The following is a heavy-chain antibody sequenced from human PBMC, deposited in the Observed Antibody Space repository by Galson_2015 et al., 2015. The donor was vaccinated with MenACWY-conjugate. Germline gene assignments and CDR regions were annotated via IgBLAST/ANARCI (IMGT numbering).Heavy chain of an antibody. D-gene: IGHD7-27*01. J-gene: IGHJ6*03. CDR3: ARDRELGRGGYYTYYMDV. V-gene: IGHV3-48*01. Sequence: SLSLSCAASGFTFGSYSMNWVRQAPGNRLEWLSYIRSSSSTIYYADIFKGRFTIPRDNAKNPLYLQMNSQRAEDTTVYYCARDRELGRGGYYTYYMDVWGKGTTVTVSS. CDR2: IRSSSSTI. CDR1: GFTFGSYS.